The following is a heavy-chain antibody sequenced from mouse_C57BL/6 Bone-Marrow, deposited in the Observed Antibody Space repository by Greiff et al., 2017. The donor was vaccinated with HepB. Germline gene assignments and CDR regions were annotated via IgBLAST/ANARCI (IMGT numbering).Heavy chain of an antibody. CDR2: INPNYGTT. V-gene: IGHV1-39*01. J-gene: IGHJ2*01. D-gene: IGHD1-1*01. CDR1: GYSFTDYN. Sequence: VHVKQSGPELVKPGASVKISCKASGYSFTDYNMNWVKQSNGKSLEWIGVINPNYGTTSYNQKFKGKATLTVDQSSSTAYMQLNSLTSEDSAVYYCARYAYYGSSFDYWGQGTTLTVSS. CDR3: ARYAYYGSSFDY.